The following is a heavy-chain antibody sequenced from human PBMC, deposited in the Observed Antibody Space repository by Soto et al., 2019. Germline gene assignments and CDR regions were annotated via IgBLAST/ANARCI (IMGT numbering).Heavy chain of an antibody. CDR1: GGTLSSYA. J-gene: IGHJ5*02. CDR3: ARAGIVPAAILWFDP. CDR2: IIPIFGTA. Sequence: ASVKVSCKASGGTLSSYAISWVRQAPGQGLEWMGGIIPIFGTANYAQKFQGRVTMTTDTSTSTAYMELRSLRSDDTAVYYCARAGIVPAAILWFDPWGQGTLVTVSS. D-gene: IGHD2-2*02. V-gene: IGHV1-69*05.